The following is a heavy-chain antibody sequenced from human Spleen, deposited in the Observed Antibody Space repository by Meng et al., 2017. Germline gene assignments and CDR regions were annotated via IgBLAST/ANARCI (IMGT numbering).Heavy chain of an antibody. V-gene: IGHV1-3*01. Sequence: QVQLVQSGAEVKKPGASVRVSCKTSGYTFVSYTIHWVRQAPGQRLEWMGWINAGNGNTKYSQRFQGRVTITRATSASTVYMELSSLRSEDTAIYYCARGGVEIAAALFPWFDPWGQGTLVTVSS. CDR1: GYTFVSYT. D-gene: IGHD6-13*01. CDR3: ARGGVEIAAALFPWFDP. CDR2: INAGNGNT. J-gene: IGHJ5*02.